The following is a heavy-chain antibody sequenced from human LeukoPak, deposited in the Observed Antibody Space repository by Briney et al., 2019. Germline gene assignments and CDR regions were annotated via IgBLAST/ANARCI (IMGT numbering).Heavy chain of an antibody. D-gene: IGHD6-19*01. CDR2: INHSGSA. Sequence: SETLSLTCAVYGGSFSGYYWSWIRQPPGKGLEWIGEINHSGSANYNPSLKSRVTISVDTSKNQFSLKLSSVTAADTAVYYCARRTGYSSGWSPVHWFDPWGQGTLVTVSS. V-gene: IGHV4-34*01. CDR3: ARRTGYSSGWSPVHWFDP. CDR1: GGSFSGYY. J-gene: IGHJ5*02.